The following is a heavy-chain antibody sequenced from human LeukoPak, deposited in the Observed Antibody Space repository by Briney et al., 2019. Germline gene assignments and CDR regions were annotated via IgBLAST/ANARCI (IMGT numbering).Heavy chain of an antibody. CDR1: GFSFISYG. CDR3: AKRPSDYGDYVSYFDY. D-gene: IGHD4-17*01. V-gene: IGHV3-30*18. CDR2: ISDDGRRK. Sequence: PGGSLRLSCAASGFSFISYGMHWVRQAPGKGLEWVGVISDDGRRKDYADSVKGRFTISRDNSKDTLYLQMNSLRAEDTAVYYCAKRPSDYGDYVSYFDYWGWGTLVTVSS. J-gene: IGHJ4*02.